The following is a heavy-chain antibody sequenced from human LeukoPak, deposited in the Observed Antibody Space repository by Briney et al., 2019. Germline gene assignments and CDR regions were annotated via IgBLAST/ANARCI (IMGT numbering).Heavy chain of an antibody. D-gene: IGHD6-19*01. Sequence: ASVKVSCKASGYTFTSYGISWVRQAPGQGLEWMGWISAYNGNTNYAQKLQGRVTMTTDTSTGTAYMELRSLRSDDTAVYYCASVAGTLGAYYFDYWGQGTLVTVSS. CDR2: ISAYNGNT. V-gene: IGHV1-18*01. CDR1: GYTFTSYG. CDR3: ASVAGTLGAYYFDY. J-gene: IGHJ4*02.